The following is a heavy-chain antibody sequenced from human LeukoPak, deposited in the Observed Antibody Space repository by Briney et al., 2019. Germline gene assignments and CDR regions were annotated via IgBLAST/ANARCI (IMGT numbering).Heavy chain of an antibody. CDR2: ISGSGGST. D-gene: IGHD4-17*01. CDR1: GFTFSNYA. CDR3: AKDRSPLRGNFDY. V-gene: IGHV3-23*01. J-gene: IGHJ4*02. Sequence: GGSLRLSCAASGFTFSNYAMSWVRQAPGKGLEWVSAISGSGGSTYYADSVKGRFTISRDNSKNTLYLQMNSLRAEDTAVYYCAKDRSPLRGNFDYWGQGTLVTVSS.